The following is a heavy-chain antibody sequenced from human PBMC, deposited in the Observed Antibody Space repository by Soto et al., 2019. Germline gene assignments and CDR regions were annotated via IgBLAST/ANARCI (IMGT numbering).Heavy chain of an antibody. V-gene: IGHV1-18*01. CDR2: ISAYNGNT. J-gene: IGHJ6*02. CDR1: GYTFTSYG. Sequence: QVQLVQSGAEVKKPGASVKVSCKASGYTFTSYGISWVRQAPGQGLEWMGWISAYNGNTNYAQKLQGRVTMTTDKATSTAYMELRNLKPDDTAMYYCARDRGTTMVRGVIKGDYHYCMYVWGQGTTVTVAS. D-gene: IGHD3-10*01. CDR3: ARDRGTTMVRGVIKGDYHYCMYV.